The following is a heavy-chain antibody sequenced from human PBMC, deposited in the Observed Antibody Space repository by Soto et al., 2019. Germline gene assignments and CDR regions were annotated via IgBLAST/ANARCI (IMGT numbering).Heavy chain of an antibody. D-gene: IGHD1-1*01. CDR1: GFPFSSYA. J-gene: IGHJ5*02. V-gene: IGHV3-23*01. CDR3: AKGTGPTPTKFDP. CDR2: ISDSGGGT. Sequence: GGSLRLSCAASGFPFSSYAMSWVRQTPGKGLEWVSGISDSGGGTYYADSVRGRFTISRDNSKNTLDLQMNSLRAEDTAIYYCAKGTGPTPTKFDPWGQGTLVTVSS.